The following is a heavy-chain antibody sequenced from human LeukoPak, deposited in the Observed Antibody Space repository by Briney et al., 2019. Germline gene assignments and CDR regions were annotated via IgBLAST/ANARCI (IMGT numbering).Heavy chain of an antibody. Sequence: GSSVKVSCKASGGTFSSYTISWVRQAPGQGLEWMGRIIPILGIANYAQKFQGRVTITADKSTRTAYMELSSLRSEDTAVYYCARHQSGLTGDDAFDIWGQGTMVTASS. CDR2: IIPILGIA. V-gene: IGHV1-69*02. CDR1: GGTFSSYT. J-gene: IGHJ3*02. D-gene: IGHD7-27*01. CDR3: ARHQSGLTGDDAFDI.